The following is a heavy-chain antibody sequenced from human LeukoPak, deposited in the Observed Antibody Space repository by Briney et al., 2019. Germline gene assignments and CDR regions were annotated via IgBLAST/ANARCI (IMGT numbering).Heavy chain of an antibody. Sequence: PGGSLRLSCTASKFYFSTYDMNWVRQVPGKGLEWVSYISSGGDIIYYADSVKGRFTVSRDNAKNSLYLQMNSLRAEDTAVYYCTREDYYYASGHWAQGTLVTVSS. CDR3: TREDYYYASGH. D-gene: IGHD3-10*01. J-gene: IGHJ4*02. CDR2: ISSGGDII. V-gene: IGHV3-48*03. CDR1: KFYFSTYD.